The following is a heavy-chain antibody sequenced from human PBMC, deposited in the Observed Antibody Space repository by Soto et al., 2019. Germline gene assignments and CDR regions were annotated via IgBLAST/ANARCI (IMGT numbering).Heavy chain of an antibody. J-gene: IGHJ5*02. CDR3: ARGWYYGSGSPFDP. D-gene: IGHD3-10*01. CDR2: MNPNSGNT. V-gene: IGHV1-8*01. Sequence: QVQLVQSGAEVKKPGASVKVSCKASGYTFTSYDINWVRQATGQGLEWMGWMNPNSGNTGYAQKFQGRATMTRNTXXSTDYMELSSLRSEDTAVYYCARGWYYGSGSPFDPWGQGTLVTVSS. CDR1: GYTFTSYD.